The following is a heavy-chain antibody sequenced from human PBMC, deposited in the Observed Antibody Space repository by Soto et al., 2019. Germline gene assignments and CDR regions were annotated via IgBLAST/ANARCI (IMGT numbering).Heavy chain of an antibody. D-gene: IGHD5-18*01. J-gene: IGHJ4*02. V-gene: IGHV3-15*07. CDR3: TTGITRGYSYGPGPTDDY. Sequence: EVQLVESGGGLVKPGGSLRLSCAASGFTFSNAWMNWVRQAPGKGLEWVGRIKSKTDGGTTDYAAPVKGRFTISRDDSKNTLYLQMNSLKTEDTAVYYCTTGITRGYSYGPGPTDDYWGQGTLVTVSS. CDR1: GFTFSNAW. CDR2: IKSKTDGGTT.